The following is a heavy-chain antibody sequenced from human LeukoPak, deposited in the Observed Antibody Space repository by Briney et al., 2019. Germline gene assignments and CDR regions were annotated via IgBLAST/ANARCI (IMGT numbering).Heavy chain of an antibody. J-gene: IGHJ3*02. V-gene: IGHV3-21*04. D-gene: IGHD1-26*01. CDR2: ISSSSSYI. Sequence: GGSLRLSCAASGFTFSSYSMNWVRQAPGKGLEWVSSISSSSSYIYYADSVKGRFTISRDNAKNSLYLQMNSLRAEDTAVYYCAKDQWELPNDAFDIWGQGTMVTVSS. CDR3: AKDQWELPNDAFDI. CDR1: GFTFSSYS.